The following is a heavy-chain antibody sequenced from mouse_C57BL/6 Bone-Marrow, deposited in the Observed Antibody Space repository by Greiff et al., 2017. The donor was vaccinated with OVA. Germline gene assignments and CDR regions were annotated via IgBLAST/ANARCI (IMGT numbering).Heavy chain of an antibody. CDR2: ISDGGSYT. Sequence: EVQLVESGGGLVKPGGSLKLSCAASGFTFSSYAMSWVRQTPEKRLEWVATISDGGSYTYYPDNVKGRFTISRDNAKNNLYLQMSHLKSEDTAMYYCAGDEGPFAYWGQGTLVTVSA. CDR3: AGDEGPFAY. V-gene: IGHV5-4*01. J-gene: IGHJ3*01. CDR1: GFTFSSYA.